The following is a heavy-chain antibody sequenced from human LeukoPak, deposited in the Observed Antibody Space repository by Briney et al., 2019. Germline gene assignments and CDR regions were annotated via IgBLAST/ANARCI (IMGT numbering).Heavy chain of an antibody. J-gene: IGHJ4*02. V-gene: IGHV3-7*01. CDR2: IEQDGTDK. Sequence: GGSLRLSCSASGFTFSSYWMGWVRQAPGKGLQWVANIEQDGTDKYYVDSVKGRFTISRDNAKNSLYLQMDSLRADDTAVYFCAITYPGIALAGTFDYWGQGTLVTVSS. CDR1: GFTFSSYW. CDR3: AITYPGIALAGTFDY. D-gene: IGHD6-19*01.